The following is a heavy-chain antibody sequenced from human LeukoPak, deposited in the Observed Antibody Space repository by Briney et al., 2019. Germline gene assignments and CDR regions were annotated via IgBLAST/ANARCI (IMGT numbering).Heavy chain of an antibody. V-gene: IGHV4-39*01. J-gene: IGHJ4*02. CDR2: IYYSGST. CDR1: GGSISSSSYY. CDR3: AIFARYGDYVDY. D-gene: IGHD4-17*01. Sequence: SETLSLTCTVSGGSISSSSYYWGWIRQPPGKGLEWIGSIYYSGSTYYNPSLKSQVTISVDTSKNQFSLKLSSVTAADTAVYYCAIFARYGDYVDYWGQGTLVTVSS.